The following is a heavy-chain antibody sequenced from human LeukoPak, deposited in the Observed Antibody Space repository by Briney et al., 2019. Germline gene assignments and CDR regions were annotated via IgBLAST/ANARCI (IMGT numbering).Heavy chain of an antibody. CDR1: GFTFSSYG. Sequence: GGSLRLSCAASGFTFSSYGMHWVRQAPGKGLEWVAVISYDGSNKYYADSVKGRFTISRDNSKNTLYLQMNSLRTEDAAAYYCAKVLGDGYTRYYYGMDVWGQGTTVTVSS. D-gene: IGHD5-24*01. CDR2: ISYDGSNK. V-gene: IGHV3-30*18. J-gene: IGHJ6*02. CDR3: AKVLGDGYTRYYYGMDV.